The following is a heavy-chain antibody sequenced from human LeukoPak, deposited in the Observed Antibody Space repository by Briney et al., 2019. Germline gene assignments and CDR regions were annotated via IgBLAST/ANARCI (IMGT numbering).Heavy chain of an antibody. CDR3: ATGRGYYYDSSGSNVDY. J-gene: IGHJ4*02. Sequence: ASVKVSCKVSGYTLTELSMHWVRQAPGKGLEWMGGFDPEDGETIYAQKLQGRVTMTEDTSTDTAYMELSSLRSEDTAVYYCATGRGYYYDSSGSNVDYWGQGTLVTVSS. D-gene: IGHD3-22*01. V-gene: IGHV1-24*01. CDR2: FDPEDGET. CDR1: GYTLTELS.